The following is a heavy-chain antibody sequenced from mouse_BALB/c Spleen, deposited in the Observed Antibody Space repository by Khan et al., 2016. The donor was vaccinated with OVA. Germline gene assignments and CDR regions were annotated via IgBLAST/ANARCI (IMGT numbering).Heavy chain of an antibody. D-gene: IGHD2-2*01. CDR1: GFTFSSFA. CDR3: ARLLVDYDATDY. Sequence: EVQLQESGGGVVKPGGSLKISCSASGFTFSSFAMSWVRQTPEKRLEWVATISTGGHYTFYPDSVKGRFTISRDNARNTLYLQMSSLRSEDTALYYCARLLVDYDATDYWGQGTAVTVSS. J-gene: IGHJ4*01. V-gene: IGHV5-9-3*01. CDR2: ISTGGHYT.